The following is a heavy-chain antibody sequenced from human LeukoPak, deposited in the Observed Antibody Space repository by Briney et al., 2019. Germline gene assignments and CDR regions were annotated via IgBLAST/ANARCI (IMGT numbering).Heavy chain of an antibody. CDR3: ASSSDGSGSYSDY. V-gene: IGHV4-34*01. Sequence: SETLSPACAVYGGSFSGYYWSWIRQPPGKGLEWIGEINHSGSTNYNPSLKSRVTISVDTSRNQFSLKLSSVTAADTAVYYCASSSDGSGSYSDYWGQGTLVTVSS. CDR2: INHSGST. J-gene: IGHJ4*02. CDR1: GGSFSGYY. D-gene: IGHD3-10*01.